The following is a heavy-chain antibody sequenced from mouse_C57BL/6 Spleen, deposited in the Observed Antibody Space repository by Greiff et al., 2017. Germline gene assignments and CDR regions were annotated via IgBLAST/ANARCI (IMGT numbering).Heavy chain of an antibody. CDR2: INPSNGGT. D-gene: IGHD2-1*01. J-gene: IGHJ4*01. CDR3: ARYEEDYGNFYYAMDY. Sequence: QVHVKQPGTELVKPGASVKLSCKASGYTFTSYWMHWVKQRPGQGLEWIGNINPSNGGTNYNEKFKSKATLTVDKSSSTAYMQLSSLTSEDSAVYYCARYEEDYGNFYYAMDYWGQGTSVTVSS. CDR1: GYTFTSYW. V-gene: IGHV1-53*01.